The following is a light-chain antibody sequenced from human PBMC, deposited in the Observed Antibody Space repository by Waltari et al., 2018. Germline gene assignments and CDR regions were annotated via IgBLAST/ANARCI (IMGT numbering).Light chain of an antibody. CDR2: EVT. CDR3: SSYTTVNTWV. J-gene: IGLJ3*02. Sequence: QSALTQPASVSGSPGQSITLSCTGTTSAVGFNYVSWFQQNPGEVPKLILYEVTNRPAGVSNRFSGSKSGNTASLTISGLQAEDEADYYCSSYTTVNTWVFGGGTKLTVL. CDR1: TSAVGFNY. V-gene: IGLV2-14*01.